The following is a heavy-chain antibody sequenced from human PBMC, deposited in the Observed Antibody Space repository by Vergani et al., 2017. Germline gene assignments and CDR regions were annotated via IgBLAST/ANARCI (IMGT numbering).Heavy chain of an antibody. CDR2: INPNSGGT. Sequence: QVQLVQSGAEVKKPGASVKVSCKASGYTFTGYYMHWVRQAPGQGLEWMGWINPNSGGTNYAQKFQGRVTMTRDTSISTAYMELSRLRSDDTAVYYCAREDCSSTSCYLWFDPWGQGTLVTGSS. J-gene: IGHJ5*02. D-gene: IGHD2-2*01. CDR1: GYTFTGYY. V-gene: IGHV1-2*02. CDR3: AREDCSSTSCYLWFDP.